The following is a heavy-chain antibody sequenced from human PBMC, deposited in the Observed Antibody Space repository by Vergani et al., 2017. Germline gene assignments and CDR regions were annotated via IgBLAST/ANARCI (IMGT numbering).Heavy chain of an antibody. Sequence: EVQLVESGGGLVQPGRSLRLSCAASGFTFDDYAMHWVRQAPGKGLEWVSGISWNSGSIGYADSVKGRFTISRDNAKNSLYLQMNSLRAEDTALYYCAKDGGYNCNDWGYYFDYWGQGTLVTVSS. J-gene: IGHJ4*02. D-gene: IGHD1-1*01. CDR3: AKDGGYNCNDWGYYFDY. CDR2: ISWNSGSI. CDR1: GFTFDDYA. V-gene: IGHV3-9*01.